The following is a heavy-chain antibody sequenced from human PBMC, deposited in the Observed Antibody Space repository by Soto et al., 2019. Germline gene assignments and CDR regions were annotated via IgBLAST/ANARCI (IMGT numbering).Heavy chain of an antibody. CDR3: ARAWFGDFVYYFDY. Sequence: QVQLVQSVAEVKKPGASVKVSCKASGYTFTNYAISWVRQAPGQGLEWMGWISAYNGNTNYAQKLQGRVTMTTDTPTSSASMELRSLRADDTAVYYCARAWFGDFVYYFDYWGQGTLVTVSS. J-gene: IGHJ4*02. CDR2: ISAYNGNT. V-gene: IGHV1-18*01. CDR1: GYTFTNYA. D-gene: IGHD3-10*01.